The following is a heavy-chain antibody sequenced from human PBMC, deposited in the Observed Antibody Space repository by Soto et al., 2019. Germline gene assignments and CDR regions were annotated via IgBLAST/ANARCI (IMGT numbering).Heavy chain of an antibody. CDR3: AKASPSSKGGYYYAGGTYYFDY. D-gene: IGHD3-22*01. J-gene: IGHJ4*02. Sequence: EVQLLESGGGLVQPGGSLRLSCAASGFTFSSYAMSWVRQAPGKGLEWVSAISGSGGSTYYADSVKGRFTISRDNSKNTLYLQMNSLRAEDTAVYYCAKASPSSKGGYYYAGGTYYFDYWGQGTLVTVSS. V-gene: IGHV3-23*01. CDR2: ISGSGGST. CDR1: GFTFSSYA.